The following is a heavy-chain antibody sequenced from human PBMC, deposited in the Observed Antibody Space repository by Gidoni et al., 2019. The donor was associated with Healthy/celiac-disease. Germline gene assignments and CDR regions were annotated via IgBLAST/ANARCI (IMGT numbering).Heavy chain of an antibody. CDR2: IYNSGST. CDR1: GGSISSGDYS. Sequence: QVQLQESGPGLVKPSQTLSLTCTVPGGSISSGDYSWRWNRQPPGKGLEWIGYIYNSGSTYYNPSLKSRLTISVDTSKNQFALKLSSVTAADTAVYYCARVYHYSDSSGYYSAFDIWGQGTMVTVSS. J-gene: IGHJ3*02. V-gene: IGHV4-30-4*01. CDR3: ARVYHYSDSSGYYSAFDI. D-gene: IGHD3-22*01.